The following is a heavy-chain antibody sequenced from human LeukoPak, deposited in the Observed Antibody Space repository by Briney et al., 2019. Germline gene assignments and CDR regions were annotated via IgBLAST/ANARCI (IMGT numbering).Heavy chain of an antibody. CDR2: IKQDGSEK. CDR3: ARDPIYYDSSGYDH. V-gene: IGHV3-7*01. Sequence: GGSLRLSCAASGFTFSSYWMSWVRQAPGKGLEWVANIKQDGSEKYYVDSVKGRFTISRDNAKNSLYLQMNSLRAEDTAVYYCARDPIYYDSSGYDHWGQGTLVTVSS. D-gene: IGHD3-22*01. CDR1: GFTFSSYW. J-gene: IGHJ4*02.